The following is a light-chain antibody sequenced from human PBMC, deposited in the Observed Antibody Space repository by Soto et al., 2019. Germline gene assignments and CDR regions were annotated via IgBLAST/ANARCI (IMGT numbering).Light chain of an antibody. CDR1: QSVSSSY. CDR3: QQHGSSRALWT. V-gene: IGKV3-20*01. CDR2: GAS. J-gene: IGKJ1*01. Sequence: EIVLTQSPGTLSLSPGERATLSCRASQSVSSSYLAWYQQKPGQAPRLLIYGASSRATGIPDRFSGSGSGTDCTLTISRLEPEDFAVEYCQQHGSSRALWTFGQGTKVEIK.